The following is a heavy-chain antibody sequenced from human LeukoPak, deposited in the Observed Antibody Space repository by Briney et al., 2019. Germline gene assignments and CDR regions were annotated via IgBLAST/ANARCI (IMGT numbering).Heavy chain of an antibody. CDR1: GFTFSSYA. CDR3: ARHVAVLAAPRNFYFDY. Sequence: PGGSLRLSCAASGFTFSSYAMSWVRQAPGKGREWVSAISGSGGSTYYADSVKGRFTISRDNSKNTLYLQMNSLRAEDTAVYYCARHVAVLAAPRNFYFDYWGQGILVTVSS. CDR2: ISGSGGST. V-gene: IGHV3-23*01. J-gene: IGHJ4*02. D-gene: IGHD3-3*02.